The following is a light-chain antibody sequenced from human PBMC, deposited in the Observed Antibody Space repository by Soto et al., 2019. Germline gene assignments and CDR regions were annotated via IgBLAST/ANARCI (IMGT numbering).Light chain of an antibody. CDR1: QSLLHSNGYNY. CDR2: LGS. CDR3: MQGLQTRT. V-gene: IGKV2-28*01. J-gene: IGKJ1*01. Sequence: DIVMTQSPLSLPVTPGEPASISCRSSQSLLHSNGYNYLDWYLQRPGQSAQLLIYLGSNRASGLPDRFNGGGSGPYFTLKISSVEAEDVGVYSCMQGLQTRTFCQGSKVAIK.